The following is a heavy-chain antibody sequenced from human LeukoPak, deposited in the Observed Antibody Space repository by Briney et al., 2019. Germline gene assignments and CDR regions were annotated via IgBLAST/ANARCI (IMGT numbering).Heavy chain of an antibody. CDR2: INPNSGGT. J-gene: IGHJ2*01. Sequence: GASVKVSCKASGYTFTGYYTHCVRQAPGQGLEWMGWINPNSGGTNYAQKFQGRVTMTRDTSISTAYMELSRLRSDDTAVYYCAKNYYGSGSYLWYFDLWGRGTLVTVSS. V-gene: IGHV1-2*02. CDR3: AKNYYGSGSYLWYFDL. D-gene: IGHD3-10*01. CDR1: GYTFTGYY.